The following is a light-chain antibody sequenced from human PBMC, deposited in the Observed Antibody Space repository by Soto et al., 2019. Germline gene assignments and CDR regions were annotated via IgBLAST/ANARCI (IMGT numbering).Light chain of an antibody. V-gene: IGKV3-15*01. CDR1: QSVSSN. CDR2: GAS. Sequence: EIVMTQSPATLSVSTGERATLSCRASQSVSSNLAWYHQKPGQAPRPLLYGASTRVTGIPARFSGSGSGTEFTLTISSLQSEDFAVYYCQQYNNWPPGTFGQGTKVEIK. CDR3: QQYNNWPPGT. J-gene: IGKJ1*01.